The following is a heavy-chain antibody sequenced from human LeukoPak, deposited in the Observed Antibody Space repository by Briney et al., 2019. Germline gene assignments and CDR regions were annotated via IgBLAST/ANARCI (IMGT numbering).Heavy chain of an antibody. CDR2: ISSSSSYI. CDR1: GFTFSSYS. Sequence: SGGSLRLSCAASGFTFSSYSMNWVRQAPGKGLEWVSSISSSSSYIYYADSVKGRFTISRDNAKNSLHLQMNSLRAEDTAVYYCARLGYCSGGSCYENQHYYYGMDVWGQGTTVTVSS. V-gene: IGHV3-21*01. CDR3: ARLGYCSGGSCYENQHYYYGMDV. D-gene: IGHD2-15*01. J-gene: IGHJ6*02.